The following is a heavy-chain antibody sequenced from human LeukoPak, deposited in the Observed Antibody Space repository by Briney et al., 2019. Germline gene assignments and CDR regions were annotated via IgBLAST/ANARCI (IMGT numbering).Heavy chain of an antibody. CDR3: AREGHFDWLPDYYYYGMDV. CDR1: GYTFTSYD. CDR2: MNPNSGNT. Sequence: ASVKVSCKASGYTFTSYDINWVRQATGQGLEWMGWMNPNSGNTGYAQKFQGRVTMTRNTSISTAYMELSSLRSEDTAVYYCAREGHFDWLPDYYYYGMDVGGQGTAVTVSS. D-gene: IGHD3-9*01. J-gene: IGHJ6*02. V-gene: IGHV1-8*01.